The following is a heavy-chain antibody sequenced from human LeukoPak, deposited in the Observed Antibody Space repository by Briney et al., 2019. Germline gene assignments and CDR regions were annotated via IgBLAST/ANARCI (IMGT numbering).Heavy chain of an antibody. CDR2: ISSGGNT. V-gene: IGHV3-53*01. D-gene: IGHD7-27*01. J-gene: IGHJ2*01. CDR1: GFTVSSNY. Sequence: GGSLRLSCAASGFTVSSNYMSWVRQAPGKGLEWVSVISSGGNTYFGDSVKGRFTISRDISKNTVYLRMKDLRAEDTALYYCTRGQLGSRGYWSFDLWGRGTLVAVSS. CDR3: TRGQLGSRGYWSFDL.